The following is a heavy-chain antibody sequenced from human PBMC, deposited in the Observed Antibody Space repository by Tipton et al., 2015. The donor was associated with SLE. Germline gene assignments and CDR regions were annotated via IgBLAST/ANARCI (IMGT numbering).Heavy chain of an antibody. D-gene: IGHD1-14*01. Sequence: TLSLTCTVSGGSISSSDDYWGWIRQSPGKELEWIGSTYFSGRTFYNPSLKSRVTISVDRSKNQFSLTLRSVTAADTAVYYCTRGGTGVGYFYYGMDVWGQGTTVSVSS. J-gene: IGHJ6*02. V-gene: IGHV4-39*07. CDR1: GGSISSSDDY. CDR2: TYFSGRT. CDR3: TRGGTGVGYFYYGMDV.